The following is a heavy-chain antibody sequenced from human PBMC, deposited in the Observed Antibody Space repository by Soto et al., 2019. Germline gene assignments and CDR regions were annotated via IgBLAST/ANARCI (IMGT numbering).Heavy chain of an antibody. CDR3: ARDGGRHSVGIDY. V-gene: IGHV1-69*01. J-gene: IGHJ4*02. D-gene: IGHD1-26*01. Sequence: QVQLVQSGAEVKKPGSSVKVSCKASGGTFSSYSINWVRQAPGQGLEWMGEIIPIFGTANYAQKFQGRVTIIADESTSTAYMELSSLRSEDTAVYYCARDGGRHSVGIDYWGQGTLVTVSS. CDR2: IIPIFGTA. CDR1: GGTFSSYS.